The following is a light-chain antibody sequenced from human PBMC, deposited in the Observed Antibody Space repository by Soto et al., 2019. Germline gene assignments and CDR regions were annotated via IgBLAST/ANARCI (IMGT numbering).Light chain of an antibody. Sequence: QSALTQPRSVSGSPGQSVTISCTGSSSDVGRYDYVSWYQQHPGKAPKLIIYDVTQRPSGVPDHFSGSKSGNTASLTISGLQADDEAEYYCCSYAGDSYLFGTGTKLTVL. J-gene: IGLJ1*01. CDR3: CSYAGDSYL. CDR2: DVT. CDR1: SSDVGRYDY. V-gene: IGLV2-11*01.